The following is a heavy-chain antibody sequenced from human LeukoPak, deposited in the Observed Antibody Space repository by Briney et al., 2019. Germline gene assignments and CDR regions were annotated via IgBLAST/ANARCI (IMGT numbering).Heavy chain of an antibody. Sequence: PSETLSLTRTVSGGSISSYYWSWIRQPPGKGLEWIGYIYYTRSNNYNPSLKSRVTISVDTSKNQFSLKLSSVTAADTAVYYCARDQRSDDYWFDPWGQGTLVTVSS. J-gene: IGHJ5*02. V-gene: IGHV4-59*01. CDR2: IYYTRSN. CDR1: GGSISSYY. D-gene: IGHD1-26*01. CDR3: ARDQRSDDYWFDP.